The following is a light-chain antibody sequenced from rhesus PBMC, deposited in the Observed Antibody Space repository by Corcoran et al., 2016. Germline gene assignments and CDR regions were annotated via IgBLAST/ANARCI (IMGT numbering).Light chain of an antibody. J-gene: IGKJ1*01. CDR3: QHSYRTPRT. CDR1: QGISSW. Sequence: DIQMTQSPSSLSASVGDRVTITCRASQGISSWLAWYQQKPGKAPKLLIYKASSMQSGVPSSFSGSGSRTDFNLTISSLQPEDFATYYCQHSYRTPRTFGQGTKVEIK. CDR2: KAS. V-gene: IGKV1-21*01.